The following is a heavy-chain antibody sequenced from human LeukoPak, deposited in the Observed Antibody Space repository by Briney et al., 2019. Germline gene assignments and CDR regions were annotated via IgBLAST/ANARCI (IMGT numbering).Heavy chain of an antibody. CDR1: GDSVSSNSAA. J-gene: IGHJ3*02. Sequence: SQTLSLTCAISGDSVSSNSAAWNWIRQSPSRGLEWLGRTYYRSKWYNDYAVSVKSRITINPDTSKNQFSLKLSSVTAADTAVYYCARAYSSSFDAFDIWGQGTMVTVSS. D-gene: IGHD6-13*01. CDR2: TYYRSKWYN. CDR3: ARAYSSSFDAFDI. V-gene: IGHV6-1*01.